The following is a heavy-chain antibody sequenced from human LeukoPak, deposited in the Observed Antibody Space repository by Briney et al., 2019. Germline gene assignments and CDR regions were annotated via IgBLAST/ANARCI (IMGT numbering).Heavy chain of an antibody. CDR1: GYTFTGYY. Sequence: ASVKVSCKASGYTFTGYYMHWVRQARGQGLEWMGWINPNSGGTNYAQKFQGRVTMTRDTSISTAYMELSRLRSDDTAVYYCAREGIVVPAAMGGIDYWGQGTLVTVSS. D-gene: IGHD2-2*01. CDR3: AREGIVVPAAMGGIDY. V-gene: IGHV1-2*02. CDR2: INPNSGGT. J-gene: IGHJ4*02.